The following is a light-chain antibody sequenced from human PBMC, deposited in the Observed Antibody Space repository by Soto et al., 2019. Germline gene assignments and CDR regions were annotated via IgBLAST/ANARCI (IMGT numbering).Light chain of an antibody. CDR1: QSVSSSY. CDR2: GAS. V-gene: IGKV3-20*01. J-gene: IGKJ2*01. CDR3: QQFGNSPYT. Sequence: EIVLTQSPGTLSLSPGERATLSCRASQSVSSSYLAWYQQKPGQAPRLLIYGASSRATGIPDRFSGSGSGTDFTLTISRLEPEDFAVYYCQQFGNSPYTFGKGLRLEIK.